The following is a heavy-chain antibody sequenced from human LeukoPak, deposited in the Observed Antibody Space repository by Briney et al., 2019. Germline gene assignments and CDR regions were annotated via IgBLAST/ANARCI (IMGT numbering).Heavy chain of an antibody. D-gene: IGHD4-23*01. V-gene: IGHV1-18*01. CDR3: ARDSYGGTTGY. CDR2: TSAYNGNT. J-gene: IGHJ4*02. CDR1: GYTFTSYG. Sequence: ASVKVSCKASGYTFTSYGISWVRQAPGQGLEWMGWTSAYNGNTNYAQILQGRVTMTTDTSTSTAYMELRSLRSDDTAVYYCARDSYGGTTGYWGQATLVTVSS.